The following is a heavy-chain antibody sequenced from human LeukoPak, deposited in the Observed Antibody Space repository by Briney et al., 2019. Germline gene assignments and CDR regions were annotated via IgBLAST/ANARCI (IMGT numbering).Heavy chain of an antibody. Sequence: TLSLTCTVSGGSISSGGYYWSWIRQHPGKGLEWIGYIYYSGSTYYNPSLKSRVTISVDTSKNQFSLKLSSVTAADTAVYYCARAPPPWANMVRGVIRWGQGTLVTVSS. V-gene: IGHV4-31*03. J-gene: IGHJ1*01. D-gene: IGHD3-10*01. CDR3: ARAPPPWANMVRGVIR. CDR2: IYYSGST. CDR1: GGSISSGGYY.